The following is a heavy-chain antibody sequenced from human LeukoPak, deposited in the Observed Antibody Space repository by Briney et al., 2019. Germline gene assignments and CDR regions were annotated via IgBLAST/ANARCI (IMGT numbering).Heavy chain of an antibody. CDR2: INHSGST. Sequence: SETLSLTCAVYGGSLSGYYCGSIRQPPGKGLEWIGEINHSGSTNYNPSLKSRVTISADTSKKQFSLKLSSVTAADTAVYYCARGSGYSYGWVYWGQGTLVTVSS. D-gene: IGHD5-18*01. CDR3: ARGSGYSYGWVY. J-gene: IGHJ4*02. V-gene: IGHV4-34*01. CDR1: GGSLSGYY.